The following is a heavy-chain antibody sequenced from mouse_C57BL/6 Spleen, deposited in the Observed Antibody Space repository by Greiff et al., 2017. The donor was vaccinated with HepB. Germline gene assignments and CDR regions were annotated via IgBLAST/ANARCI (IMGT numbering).Heavy chain of an antibody. Sequence: VHVKQSGAELVRPGASVKLSCTASGFNIKDYYMHWVKQRPEQGLEWIGRIDPEDGDTEYAPKFQGKTTMTADTSSNTAYLQLSSLTSEDTPVYYSTTWGRGIVTFFAYWGQGTLVTVSA. CDR2: IDPEDGDT. CDR3: TTWGRGIVTFFAY. V-gene: IGHV14-1*01. D-gene: IGHD2-5*01. J-gene: IGHJ3*01. CDR1: GFNIKDYY.